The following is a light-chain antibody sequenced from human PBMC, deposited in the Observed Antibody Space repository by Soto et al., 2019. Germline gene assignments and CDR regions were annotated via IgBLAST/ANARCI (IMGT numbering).Light chain of an antibody. V-gene: IGKV3-11*01. CDR1: QSVSSY. CDR3: QCRSRWPPII. J-gene: IGKJ5*01. CDR2: DTS. Sequence: EIVLTQSPATLSLSPGERATLSCRASQSVSSYLAWYQQKPGQAPRLPIYDTSNRATDIPARFSGGGSGTDFTLPISSLEPEDFAVYYCQCRSRWPPIIFGQGTRLEI.